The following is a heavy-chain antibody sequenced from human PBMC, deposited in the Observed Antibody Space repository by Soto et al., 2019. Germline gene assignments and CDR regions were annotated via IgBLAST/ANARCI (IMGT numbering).Heavy chain of an antibody. D-gene: IGHD3-22*01. CDR3: ARDRPYYYDSSGYYYFDY. V-gene: IGHV1-18*04. CDR2: ISAYNGNT. J-gene: IGHJ4*02. CDR1: GYTITSYG. Sequence: ASVKVSCKASGYTITSYGISWVRQAPGQGLEWMGWISAYNGNTNYAQKLQGRVTMTTDTSTSTAYMELRSLRSDDTAVYYCARDRPYYYDSSGYYYFDYWGQGTLVTVSS.